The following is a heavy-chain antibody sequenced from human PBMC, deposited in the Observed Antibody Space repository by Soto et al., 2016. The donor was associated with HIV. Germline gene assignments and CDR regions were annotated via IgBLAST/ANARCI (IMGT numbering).Heavy chain of an antibody. J-gene: IGHJ6*02. D-gene: IGHD6-13*01. CDR1: GFTLTDYS. V-gene: IGHV3-11*05. Sequence: VQLVESGGGLVKPGGSLTLSCAASGFTLTDYSMNWIRQAPGKGLEWISSIIYRDSDTYYLGSVKGRFIISRGSAKNSVSLQMNSLRAEDTAVYYCARDPPPTYGSRYGMGRLGPRDHGHRLL. CDR3: ARDPPPTYGSRYGMGR. CDR2: IIYRDSDT.